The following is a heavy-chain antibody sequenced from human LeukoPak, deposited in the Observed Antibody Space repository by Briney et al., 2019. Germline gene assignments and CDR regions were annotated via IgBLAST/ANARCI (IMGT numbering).Heavy chain of an antibody. CDR1: GGSISSGDYY. CDR2: IYYSGST. CDR3: TKDTTHFSGYDPTQFGY. J-gene: IGHJ4*02. D-gene: IGHD5-12*01. Sequence: SQTLSLTCTVSGGSISSGDYYWSWIRQPPGKGLEWIGYIYYSGSTYYNPSLKSRVTISVDTSKNQFSLKLSSVTAADTAVYYCTKDTTHFSGYDPTQFGYWGQGTLVTVSS. V-gene: IGHV4-30-4*08.